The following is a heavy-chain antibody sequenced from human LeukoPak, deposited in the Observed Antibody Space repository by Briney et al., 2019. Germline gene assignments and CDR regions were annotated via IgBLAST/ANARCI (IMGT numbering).Heavy chain of an antibody. CDR1: RYTSTAYY. Sequence: ASLKVSCKASRYTSTAYYIHWVRRAPGQGLEWMGWINPNSGGTETAQKFQGRVTMTRDTSISTAYMELSRLRSDDTAVYYCTRDHCTSINCYEYNYYGMDVWGQGTTVTVSS. D-gene: IGHD2-2*01. J-gene: IGHJ6*02. CDR3: TRDHCTSINCYEYNYYGMDV. V-gene: IGHV1-2*02. CDR2: INPNSGGT.